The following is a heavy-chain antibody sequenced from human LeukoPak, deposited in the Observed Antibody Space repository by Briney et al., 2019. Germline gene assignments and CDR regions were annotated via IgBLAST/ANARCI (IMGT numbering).Heavy chain of an antibody. V-gene: IGHV1-69*13. D-gene: IGHD2-2*01. CDR3: ARVPDCSSTSCYGARWFDP. CDR2: IIPIFGTA. J-gene: IGHJ5*02. CDR1: GGTFSSYA. Sequence: GASVKVSCKASGGTFSSYAISWVRQAPGQGLEWMGGIIPIFGTANYAQKFQGRVTITADESTSTAYMELSSLRSEDTAVYYCARVPDCSSTSCYGARWFDPWGQGTLVTVSS.